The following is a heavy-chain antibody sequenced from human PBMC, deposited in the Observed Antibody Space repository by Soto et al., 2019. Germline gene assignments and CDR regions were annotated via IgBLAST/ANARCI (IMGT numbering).Heavy chain of an antibody. J-gene: IGHJ5*02. V-gene: IGHV4-31*03. CDR2: VYVTGAV. CDR1: GAALNSGNYY. Sequence: SETLALTCSVSGAALNSGNYYWSWIRQVPGKGLEWIGHVYVTGAVDYNPSLRDRITISQDTSERQFSLNLRLVTAADTAVYYCARLRIATNNYKWFDPWGQGTLVTV. D-gene: IGHD2-21*01. CDR3: ARLRIATNNYKWFDP.